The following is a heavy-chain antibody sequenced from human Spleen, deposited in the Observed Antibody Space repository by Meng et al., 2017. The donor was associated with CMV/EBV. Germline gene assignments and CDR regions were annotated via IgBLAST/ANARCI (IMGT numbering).Heavy chain of an antibody. CDR2: IKQDGSEK. CDR3: AKVPDY. J-gene: IGHJ4*02. V-gene: IGHV3-7*01. Sequence: GESLKISCAGSEFTFSGYWMSWVRQAPGKGLEWVAKIKQDGSEKYYLDSVKGRFTISRDNAKSSLYLQMNSLRAEDTAVYYCAKVPDYWGQGTLVTVSS. CDR1: EFTFSGYW.